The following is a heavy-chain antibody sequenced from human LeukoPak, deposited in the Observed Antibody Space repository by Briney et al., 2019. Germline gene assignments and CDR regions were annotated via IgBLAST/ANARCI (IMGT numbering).Heavy chain of an antibody. CDR3: VIRIPGNDY. CDR1: GYTFTNYA. V-gene: IGHV1-3*02. Sequence: GASVKVSCKASGYTFTNYAMHWVRQAPGQRLEWMGWSNPGSGYTKSSEDFQGRVIITRDTTANTAYMELSSLRSEDMAVYYCVIRIPGNDYWGQGTRVTVSS. D-gene: IGHD1-14*01. J-gene: IGHJ4*02. CDR2: SNPGSGYT.